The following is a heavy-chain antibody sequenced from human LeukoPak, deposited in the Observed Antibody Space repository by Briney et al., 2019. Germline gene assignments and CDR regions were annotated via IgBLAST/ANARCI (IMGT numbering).Heavy chain of an antibody. J-gene: IGHJ4*02. V-gene: IGHV4-39*07. CDR2: IYYSGST. CDR1: GGSISSSGYY. Sequence: SETLSLTCTVSGGSISSSGYYWGWIRQPPGKGLEWIGSIYYSGSTYYNPSLKSRVTISVDTSKNQFSLKLSSVTAADTAVYYCASAPNYYDSSGYYSPNFDYWGQGTLVTVSS. CDR3: ASAPNYYDSSGYYSPNFDY. D-gene: IGHD3-22*01.